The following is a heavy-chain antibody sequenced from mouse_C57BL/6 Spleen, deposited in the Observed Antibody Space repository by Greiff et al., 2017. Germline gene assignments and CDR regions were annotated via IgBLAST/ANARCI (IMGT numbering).Heavy chain of an antibody. CDR2: IDPSDSYT. CDR1: GYTFTSYW. D-gene: IGHD1-1*01. CDR3: ARSTAVGRDFDY. V-gene: IGHV1-69*01. J-gene: IGHJ2*01. Sequence: QVQLQQPGAELVKPGASVKLSCKASGYTFTSYWMHWVKQRPGQGLEWIGEIDPSDSYTNYNQKFKGKSTLTVDKSSSTAYMQLSSLTSEDSAVYYCARSTAVGRDFDYWGQGTTLTVSS.